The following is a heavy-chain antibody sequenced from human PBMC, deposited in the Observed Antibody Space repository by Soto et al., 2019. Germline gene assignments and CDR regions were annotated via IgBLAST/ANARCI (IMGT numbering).Heavy chain of an antibody. CDR3: ARTDWLSGHFDP. CDR1: GFTFSSYS. D-gene: IGHD3-9*01. J-gene: IGHJ5*02. CDR2: ISSSSSTI. Sequence: EVQLVESGGGLVQPGGSLRLSCAASGFTFSSYSMNWVRQAPGKGLEWVSYISSSSSTIYYADSVKGRFTISRDNAKNSLYLQMNSLRDEDTAVYYWARTDWLSGHFDPWGQGTLVTVSS. V-gene: IGHV3-48*02.